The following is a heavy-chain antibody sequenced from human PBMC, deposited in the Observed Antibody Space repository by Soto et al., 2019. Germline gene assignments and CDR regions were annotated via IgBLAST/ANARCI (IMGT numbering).Heavy chain of an antibody. Sequence: PSETLSLTCTVSGGSVNSGTYYWNWIRQPPGKGLEWIGLIYNSGSTKYNPFLKSRLTISADTSKNQFSLKLSSVTAADTAVYYCAREFGNWGQGILVTVSS. J-gene: IGHJ4*02. V-gene: IGHV4-61*01. D-gene: IGHD3-10*01. CDR3: AREFGN. CDR2: IYNSGST. CDR1: GGSVNSGTYY.